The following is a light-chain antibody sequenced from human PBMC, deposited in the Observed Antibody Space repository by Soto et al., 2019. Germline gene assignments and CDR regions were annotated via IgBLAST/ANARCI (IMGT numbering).Light chain of an antibody. V-gene: IGKV1-5*01. CDR2: DAS. CDR3: QQYNSYWVT. J-gene: IGKJ4*01. CDR1: QSISSW. Sequence: DIQMTQSPSTLSASVGDRVTITCRANQSISSWLAWYQQKPGKAPKLLIYDASSLESGVPSRFSGSGSGTEFTLTISSLQPDDFATYYCQQYNSYWVTFGGGTKVEIK.